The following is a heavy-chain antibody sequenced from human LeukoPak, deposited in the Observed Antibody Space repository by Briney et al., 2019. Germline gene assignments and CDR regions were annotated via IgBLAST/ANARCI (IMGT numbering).Heavy chain of an antibody. CDR3: ARAGRSGYYGSYDY. D-gene: IGHD3-22*01. V-gene: IGHV1-18*01. J-gene: IGHJ4*02. Sequence: ASVKVSCKASGYTFTSYGIRWVRQAPGQGLEWVGGLSGDNDNTTYAEKLQDRVTMTTDTSTSTAYMKMRSLRSDDTAVYYYARAGRSGYYGSYDYWGQGTLVTVSS. CDR1: GYTFTSYG. CDR2: LSGDNDNT.